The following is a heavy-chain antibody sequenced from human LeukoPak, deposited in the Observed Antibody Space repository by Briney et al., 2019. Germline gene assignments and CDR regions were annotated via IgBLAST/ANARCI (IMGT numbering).Heavy chain of an antibody. CDR1: GFTFSSYA. CDR3: AKDTYYGSGSYEMN. V-gene: IGHV3-23*01. D-gene: IGHD3-10*01. Sequence: GGSLRLSCAASGFTFSSYAMSWVRQAPGKGLEWVSAISGSGGSTYYADSEKGRFTISRDNSKNTLYLQMNSLRAEDTAVYYCAKDTYYGSGSYEMNWGQGTLVTVSS. CDR2: ISGSGGST. J-gene: IGHJ4*02.